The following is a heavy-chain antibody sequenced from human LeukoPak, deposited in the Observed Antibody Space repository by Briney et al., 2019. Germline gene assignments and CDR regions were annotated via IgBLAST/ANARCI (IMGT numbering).Heavy chain of an antibody. J-gene: IGHJ5*02. CDR1: GVSISSDY. CDR3: ARIDIVVEPAVMWGWFDP. Sequence: SETLSLTCTVSGVSISSDYWSWIRQPPGKGLEWIGYIYSSGSTNYNPSLESRVTISVDASKNQFSLKLRSVTAADTAVYYCARIDIVVEPAVMWGWFDPWGQGTLVTVSS. D-gene: IGHD2-2*01. V-gene: IGHV4-59*08. CDR2: IYSSGST.